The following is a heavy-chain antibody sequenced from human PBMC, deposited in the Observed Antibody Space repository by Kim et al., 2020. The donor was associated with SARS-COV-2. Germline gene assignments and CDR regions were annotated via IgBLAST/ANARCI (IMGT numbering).Heavy chain of an antibody. D-gene: IGHD5-12*01. CDR3: ARGRGLRVATHADYFLY. V-gene: IGHV1-8*01. CDR2: MKPNRGNA. J-gene: IGHJ1*01. Sequence: ASVKVSCKASGYTFVNYDINWVRQAPGQSLEWMGWMKPNRGNAGYGQKFQGRVTMTRDTSINTAYMELNSLTSEDTAVYYCARGRGLRVATHADYFLYWGQGSLVTVSS. CDR1: GYTFVNYD.